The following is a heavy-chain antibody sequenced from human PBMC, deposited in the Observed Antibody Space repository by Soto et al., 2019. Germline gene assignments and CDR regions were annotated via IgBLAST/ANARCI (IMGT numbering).Heavy chain of an antibody. CDR2: INSGSTSV. CDR3: GSSASPDAY. D-gene: IGHD3-22*01. V-gene: IGHV3-48*01. J-gene: IGHJ4*02. CDR1: GFICNSYS. Sequence: PGGSLRLSCVASGFICNSYSMNWVRQAPGKGLEWISYINSGSTSVFYADSVKGRFTISRDNAKNSLYLQMNSLRAEDTAVYYCGSSASPDAYWGQGTLVTVSS.